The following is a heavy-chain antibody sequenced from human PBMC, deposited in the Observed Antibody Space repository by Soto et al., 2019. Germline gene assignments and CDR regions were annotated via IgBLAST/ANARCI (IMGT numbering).Heavy chain of an antibody. CDR1: GFTFSSYG. D-gene: IGHD2-15*01. V-gene: IGHV3-30*18. J-gene: IGHJ4*02. CDR3: AKDDLGYCSGGSFYSEY. CDR2: ISYDGSKK. Sequence: QVQLVESGGGVVQPGRSLRLSCAASGFTFSSYGMHWVRQAPGKGLEWVAVISYDGSKKYYADSVKGRFTISRDNSKNTLYLQMNSLRAEDTAVYYCAKDDLGYCSGGSFYSEYWGQGTLVTVAS.